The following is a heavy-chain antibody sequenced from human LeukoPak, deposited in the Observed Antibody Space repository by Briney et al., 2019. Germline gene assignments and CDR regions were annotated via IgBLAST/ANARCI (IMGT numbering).Heavy chain of an antibody. CDR2: INPKSGGT. D-gene: IGHD3-10*01. CDR3: ARLSSPLGVRGLFDY. J-gene: IGHJ4*02. V-gene: IGHV1-2*02. CDR1: GYTFTDYY. Sequence: ASVKVSCKASGYTFTDYYIHWVRQAPGQGLEWMGWINPKSGGTNYAQKFQGRVTMTRGTSISTAYMELSRLRSDDTSIYYCARLSSPLGVRGLFDYWGQGTLVTVSS.